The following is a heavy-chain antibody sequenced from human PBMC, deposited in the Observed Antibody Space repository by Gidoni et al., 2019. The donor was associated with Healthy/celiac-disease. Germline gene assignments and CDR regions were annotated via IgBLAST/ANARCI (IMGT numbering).Heavy chain of an antibody. Sequence: QLQLQESGPGLVKPSETLSLTCTVSGGSISSSSYYWGWIRQPPGKGLEWIGSIYYSGSTYYNPSLKSRVTISVDTSKNQFSLKLSSVTAADTAVYYCARLRYYDFWSGYYPMYVAGDYWGQGTLVTVSS. CDR3: ARLRYYDFWSGYYPMYVAGDY. CDR1: GGSISSSSYY. J-gene: IGHJ4*02. V-gene: IGHV4-39*07. D-gene: IGHD3-3*01. CDR2: IYYSGST.